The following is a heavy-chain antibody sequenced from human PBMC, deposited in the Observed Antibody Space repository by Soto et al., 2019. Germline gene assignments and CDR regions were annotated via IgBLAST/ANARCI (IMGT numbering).Heavy chain of an antibody. V-gene: IGHV3-30*04. D-gene: IGHD3-10*01. CDR2: ISYDEIDK. CDR1: GFTFSNYT. CDR3: AGRSGSSDY. J-gene: IGHJ4*02. Sequence: PWGSLLLSCASSGFTFSNYTMHWVRQAPGKGLEWVALISYDEIDKYYADAVKGRFTISRDNSKNTLYLQMDSLRAEDTAVYYCAGRSGSSDYWGQGTMVTVSS.